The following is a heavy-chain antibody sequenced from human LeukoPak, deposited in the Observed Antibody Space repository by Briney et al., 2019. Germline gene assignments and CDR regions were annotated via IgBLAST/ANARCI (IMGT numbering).Heavy chain of an antibody. CDR3: ARENSGQNDAFDI. J-gene: IGHJ3*02. Sequence: GGSLRLSCAASGFTFSSYWMSWVRQAPGKGLEWVANIKQDGSEKYYVDSVKGRFTISRDNAKNSLYLQMNSLRAEDTAVYYCARENSGQNDAFDIWGQGTMVTVSS. CDR2: IKQDGSEK. CDR1: GFTFSSYW. D-gene: IGHD6-19*01. V-gene: IGHV3-7*01.